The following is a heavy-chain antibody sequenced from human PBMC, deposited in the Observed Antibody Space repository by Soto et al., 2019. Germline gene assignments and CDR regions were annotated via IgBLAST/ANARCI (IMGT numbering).Heavy chain of an antibody. J-gene: IGHJ6*02. CDR3: ARPVRGSPEDV. V-gene: IGHV3-7*05. Sequence: EVQLVESGGGLVQPGGSLRLSCEASGFTFSAYWMGWVRQAPGTGLQWVATIKTDGSEKYYVDSVTGRFTISRDNDKNSLYQQLNTLRAEDTGVYYCARPVRGSPEDVWGQGTTVTVSS. CDR2: IKTDGSEK. D-gene: IGHD3-16*01. CDR1: GFTFSAYW.